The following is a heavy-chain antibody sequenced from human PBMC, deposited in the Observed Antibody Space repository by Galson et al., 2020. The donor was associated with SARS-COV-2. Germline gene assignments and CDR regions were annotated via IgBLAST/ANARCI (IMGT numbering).Heavy chain of an antibody. V-gene: IGHV3-23*01. Sequence: GESLKISCVASEFTFSSYAMSWVRQFPGKGLEWVSTISHSGGYTYHADSVKGRFPISRDNSRSTLYLQMNSLQVEDTAVYFCAKDPFGWPPRGFFDSWGQGALVTVSS. J-gene: IGHJ4*02. CDR1: EFTFSSYA. D-gene: IGHD6-19*01. CDR2: ISHSGGYT. CDR3: AKDPFGWPPRGFFDS.